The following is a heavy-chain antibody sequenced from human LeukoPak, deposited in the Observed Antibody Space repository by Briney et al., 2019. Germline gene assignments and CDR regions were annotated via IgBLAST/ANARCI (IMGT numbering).Heavy chain of an antibody. V-gene: IGHV3-21*01. CDR1: GFTFRSYS. J-gene: IGHJ4*02. CDR3: ARCRGGSCYSSGYFDS. D-gene: IGHD2-15*01. CDR2: ISSSGSSI. Sequence: GGSLRLYCADSGFTFRSYSMNWVRQAPGKGLEWVSSISSSGSSIYYADSVKGRFTISRDNAKNSLYLQMDSLSAEDTAVFYCARCRGGSCYSSGYFDSWGQGTLVTVSS.